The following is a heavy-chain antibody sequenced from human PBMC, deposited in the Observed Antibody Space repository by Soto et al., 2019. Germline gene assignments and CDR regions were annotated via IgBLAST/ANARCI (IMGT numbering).Heavy chain of an antibody. CDR2: ISYDGNNK. Sequence: GGSLRLSCAASGFTFSNYAMSWVRQAPGKGLEWVAVISYDGNNKYYADSVKGRFTMSRDNSKNTLYLQMNTLRAEDTAVYYCVRDKYGVTSAYGMDVWGQGTTVTVSS. V-gene: IGHV3-30-3*01. CDR1: GFTFSNYA. J-gene: IGHJ6*02. D-gene: IGHD2-21*02. CDR3: VRDKYGVTSAYGMDV.